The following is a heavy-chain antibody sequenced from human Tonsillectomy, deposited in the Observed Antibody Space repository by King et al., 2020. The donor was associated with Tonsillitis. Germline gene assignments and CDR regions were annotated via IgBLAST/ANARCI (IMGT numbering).Heavy chain of an antibody. CDR2: INTNTGNP. CDR1: GYTFTNYA. Sequence: QLVQSGSELKKPGASVKVSCTASGYTFTNYALNWVRQAPGQGLEWMGWINTNTGNPTYAQGFTGRFLFSLDTSLSTAYLQISSLKAEDTAVYYCARGRGVVLGTSLYYFDYWGQGTVFTVSS. J-gene: IGHJ4*02. D-gene: IGHD2-2*01. V-gene: IGHV7-4-1*02. CDR3: ARGRGVVLGTSLYYFDY.